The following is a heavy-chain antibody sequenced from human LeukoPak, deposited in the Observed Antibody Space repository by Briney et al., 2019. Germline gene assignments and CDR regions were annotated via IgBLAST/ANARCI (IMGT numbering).Heavy chain of an antibody. D-gene: IGHD5-12*01. CDR3: VKGAYDYIEMGYLDY. V-gene: IGHV3-23*01. J-gene: IGHJ4*02. Sequence: GGSLTLLCVACGFTFSNFAIGWVRQAPGKGLEWVSLTIGCRGDTLYADSVKGRFTLPRNNSKDRLYSEINRLRAEDTALYYCVKGAYDYIEMGYLDYWGQGTLVTVSS. CDR1: GFTFSNFA. CDR2: TIGCRGDT.